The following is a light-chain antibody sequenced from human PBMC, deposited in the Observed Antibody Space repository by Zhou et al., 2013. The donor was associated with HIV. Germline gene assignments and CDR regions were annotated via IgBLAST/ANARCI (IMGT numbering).Light chain of an antibody. Sequence: DIILTQSPGTLSLSPGERATLSCRASQSVSSYLAWYQQKPGQAPRLLIYDASNRATGIPARFSGSGSGTDFTLTISSLEPEDFAVYYCQQRSNWLYTFGQGTKLEIK. CDR3: QQRSNWLYT. CDR2: DAS. CDR1: QSVSSY. J-gene: IGKJ2*01. V-gene: IGKV3-11*01.